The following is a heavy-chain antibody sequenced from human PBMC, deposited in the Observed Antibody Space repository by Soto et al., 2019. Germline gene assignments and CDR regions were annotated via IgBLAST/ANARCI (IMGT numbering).Heavy chain of an antibody. CDR2: ISSSSSYI. D-gene: IGHD6-13*01. Sequence: GGSLRLSCAASGFTFSSYSMNWVRQAPGKGLEWVSSISSSSSYIYYADSVKGRFTISRDNAKNSLYLQMNSLRAEDTAVYYCARDSARSTAAGEKSHYYGMDVWGQGTTVTVSS. V-gene: IGHV3-21*01. CDR3: ARDSARSTAAGEKSHYYGMDV. CDR1: GFTFSSYS. J-gene: IGHJ6*02.